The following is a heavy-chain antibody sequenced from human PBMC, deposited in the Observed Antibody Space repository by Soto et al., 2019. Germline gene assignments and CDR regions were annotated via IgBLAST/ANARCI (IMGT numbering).Heavy chain of an antibody. CDR1: GESFSGYD. CDR3: AGRLRALNTWSAP. D-gene: IGHD4-17*01. V-gene: IGHV4-34*01. CDR2: INHSGST. Sequence: SETLSLTCAVYGESFSGYDVSWIRKPTGKGLEWIGEINHSGSTNYNPSLKSRVTISVDTSKNQFSLKLSFVTAADTAVYYCAGRLRALNTWSAPWGKGTLVTVSS. J-gene: IGHJ5*02.